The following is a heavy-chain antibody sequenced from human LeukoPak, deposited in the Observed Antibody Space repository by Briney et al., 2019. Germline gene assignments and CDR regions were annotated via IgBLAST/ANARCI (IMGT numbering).Heavy chain of an antibody. J-gene: IGHJ4*02. CDR1: GFTFSDYY. CDR3: ARERPRYDFWSGYPVDY. D-gene: IGHD3-3*01. CDR2: ISSSGSTI. Sequence: KPGGSLRLSCVASGFTFSDYYISWIRQAPGKGLEWISYISSSGSTIYYADSVKGRFTISRDNAKNSLYLQMNSLRAEDTAVYYCARERPRYDFWSGYPVDYWGQGTLVTVSS. V-gene: IGHV3-11*01.